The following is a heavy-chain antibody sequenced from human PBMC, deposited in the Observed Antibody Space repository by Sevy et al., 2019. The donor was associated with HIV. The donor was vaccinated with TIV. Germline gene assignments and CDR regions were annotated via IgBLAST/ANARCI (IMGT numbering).Heavy chain of an antibody. Sequence: GGSLRLSCAASGFTFSSYAMSWVRQAPGKGLEWVSGISGSGGTTYYAHSVKGRFTISRDNSKNTLYLQMNSLRAEDTAVYYCAKAGPYDSSGYRAFDIWGQGTMVTVSS. V-gene: IGHV3-23*01. CDR3: AKAGPYDSSGYRAFDI. CDR2: ISGSGGTT. CDR1: GFTFSSYA. J-gene: IGHJ3*02. D-gene: IGHD3-22*01.